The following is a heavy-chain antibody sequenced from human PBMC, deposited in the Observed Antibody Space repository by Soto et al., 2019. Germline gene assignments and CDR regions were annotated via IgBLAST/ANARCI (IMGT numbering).Heavy chain of an antibody. CDR2: INPILTMS. CDR3: ATSYGSGYRAFDY. D-gene: IGHD3-10*01. V-gene: IGHV1-69*02. J-gene: IGHJ4*01. Sequence: GASVKVSCKASGDAFCFYTINWVRQAPGLGLEWMGRINPILTMSNYAQKFQGRVTFTADKSTSTAYMVLSSLRSEDTAMYFCATSYGSGYRAFDYWG. CDR1: GDAFCFYT.